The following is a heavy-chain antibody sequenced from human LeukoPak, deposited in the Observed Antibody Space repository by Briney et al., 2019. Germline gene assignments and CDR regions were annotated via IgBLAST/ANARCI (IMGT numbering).Heavy chain of an antibody. V-gene: IGHV3-48*04. CDR3: AREKGCSSTSCYWLLQRGSLGWFDP. D-gene: IGHD2-2*01. CDR1: GFTFSSYS. J-gene: IGHJ5*02. Sequence: PGGSLRLSCAASGFTFSSYSMNWVRQAPGKGLEWVSYISSSSSTIYYADSVKGRFTISRDNAKNSLYLQMNSLRAEDTAVYYCAREKGCSSTSCYWLLQRGSLGWFDPWGQGTLVTVSS. CDR2: ISSSSSTI.